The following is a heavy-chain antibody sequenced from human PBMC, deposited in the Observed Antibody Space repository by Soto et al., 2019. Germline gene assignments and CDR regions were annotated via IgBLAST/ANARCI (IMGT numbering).Heavy chain of an antibody. V-gene: IGHV3-30*18. D-gene: IGHD1-26*01. J-gene: IGHJ4*02. CDR2: MSSDGSKI. CDR3: AKDEGVGGTLGLFDY. Sequence: QVQLVESGGGAVQPGESLRLSCVASGFDFTYYAMHWVRQAPGKGLESVAVMSSDGSKIHHTDSVKGRFTISRDNSKNTLYLQMNCLRKEDTAVYFCAKDEGVGGTLGLFDYWGQGTLVSVSS. CDR1: GFDFTYYA.